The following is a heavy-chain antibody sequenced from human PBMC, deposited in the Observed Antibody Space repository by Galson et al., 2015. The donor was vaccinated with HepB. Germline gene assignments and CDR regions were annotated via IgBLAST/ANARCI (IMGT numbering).Heavy chain of an antibody. CDR2: IVVGSGIT. J-gene: IGHJ6*02. Sequence: SVKVSCKASGFTFTSSAVQWVRQARGQRLEWIGWIVVGSGITNYAQKFQERVTITRDMSTSTAYMELSSLRSEDTAVYYCAAGPHYYYYGMDVWGQGTTVTVSS. CDR3: AAGPHYYYYGMDV. CDR1: GFTFTSSA. V-gene: IGHV1-58*01.